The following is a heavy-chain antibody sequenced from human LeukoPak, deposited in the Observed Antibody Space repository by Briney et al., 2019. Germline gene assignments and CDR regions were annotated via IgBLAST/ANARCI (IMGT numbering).Heavy chain of an antibody. CDR2: IYYSGST. CDR1: GGSMSSSY. CDR3: ARVDDSSSWYQDWYFDL. J-gene: IGHJ2*01. Sequence: SETLSLTCTVSGGSMSSSYWSWIRQPPGKGLEWIGYIYYSGSTNYNPSLKSRVTISVDTSKNQFSLKLSSVTAADTAVYYCARVDDSSSWYQDWYFDLWGRGTLVTVSS. D-gene: IGHD6-13*01. V-gene: IGHV4-59*01.